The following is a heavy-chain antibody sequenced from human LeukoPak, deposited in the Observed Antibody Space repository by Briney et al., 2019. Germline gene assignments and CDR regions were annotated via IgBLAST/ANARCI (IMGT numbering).Heavy chain of an antibody. V-gene: IGHV3-30-3*01. Sequence: GGSLRLSCAASGFTFSSYAMSWVRQAPGKGLEWVAVISYDGSNKYYAGSVKGRFTISRDNSKNTLYLQMNSLRAEDTAVYYCARDLPITMIVVVITYAFDIWGQGTMVTVSS. CDR3: ARDLPITMIVVVITYAFDI. CDR2: ISYDGSNK. D-gene: IGHD3-22*01. J-gene: IGHJ3*02. CDR1: GFTFSSYA.